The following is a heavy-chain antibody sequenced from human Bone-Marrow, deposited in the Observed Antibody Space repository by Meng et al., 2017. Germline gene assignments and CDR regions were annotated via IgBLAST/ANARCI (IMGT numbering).Heavy chain of an antibody. CDR3: ARSRLGELISLVFVI. D-gene: IGHD1-26*01. CDR1: GFTFSSYG. V-gene: IGHV3-33*01. Sequence: GESLKISCAASGFTFSSYGMHWVRQAPGKGLEWVAVIWYDGSNKYYADSVKGRFTISRDNSKNTLYLQMNSLRAEDTAVYYCARSRLGELISLVFVIWGQGTMVTVSS. J-gene: IGHJ3*02. CDR2: IWYDGSNK.